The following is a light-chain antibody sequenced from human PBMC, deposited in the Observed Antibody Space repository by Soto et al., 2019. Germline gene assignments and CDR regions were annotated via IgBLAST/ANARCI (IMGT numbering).Light chain of an antibody. J-gene: IGKJ1*01. CDR1: QSLLHSNGYHY. CDR2: LGS. CDR3: MQVLHPGT. Sequence: DIVTTQSPLSLPVTPGEPASISCRYSQSLLHSNGYHYMDWYLQKRGQSPQLLIYLGSYRASAVTDRFNGSGSGQDFTRKISRVEAEDVEFYNCMQVLHPGTVGQGTKVDIK. V-gene: IGKV2-28*01.